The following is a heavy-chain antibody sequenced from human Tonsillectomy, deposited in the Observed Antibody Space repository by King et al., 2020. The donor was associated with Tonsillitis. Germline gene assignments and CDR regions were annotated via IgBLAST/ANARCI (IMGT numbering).Heavy chain of an antibody. CDR1: GFSFSSYW. D-gene: IGHD1-14*01. V-gene: IGHV3-7*01. CDR3: VIDGQPGFRYWHFVL. J-gene: IGHJ2*01. Sequence: VQLVESGGGLVQPGGSLRLSCAASGFSFSSYWMTWVRQAPGKGLQWVANIKPDGTDIYYVDSVRGRFTISRDNAKNSLYLQMNSLRSDDTALYYCVIDGQPGFRYWHFVLWGRGTLVTVSS. CDR2: IKPDGTDI.